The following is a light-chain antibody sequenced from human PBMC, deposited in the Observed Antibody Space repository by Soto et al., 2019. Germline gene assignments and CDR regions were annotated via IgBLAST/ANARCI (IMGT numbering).Light chain of an antibody. V-gene: IGKV3D-20*02. Sequence: VLTQSPGTLSLSPGERATLSCRASQSVSSNYLARYQQKPGQAPRLLIYGASSRATGIPDRFSGSGSGTDFTLTISSLEPEDFAVYYCQQRNNWPPVTFGGGTKA. CDR1: QSVSSNY. CDR3: QQRNNWPPVT. CDR2: GAS. J-gene: IGKJ4*01.